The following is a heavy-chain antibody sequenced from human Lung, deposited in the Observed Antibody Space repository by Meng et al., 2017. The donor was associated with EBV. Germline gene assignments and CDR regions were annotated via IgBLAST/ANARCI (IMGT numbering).Heavy chain of an antibody. CDR1: GGSISSSNW. CDR3: ARNYYFDY. Sequence: QVRRRESGPGLVKPSGTLSLTCAVSGGSISSSNWWSWIRQPPGKGLEWIGYIYYTGSTYYNPSLKSRVTISMDTSKNQFSLRLSSVTAADTAVYYCARNYYFDYWGQGTLVTVSS. CDR2: IYYTGST. J-gene: IGHJ4*02. V-gene: IGHV4-30-4*01.